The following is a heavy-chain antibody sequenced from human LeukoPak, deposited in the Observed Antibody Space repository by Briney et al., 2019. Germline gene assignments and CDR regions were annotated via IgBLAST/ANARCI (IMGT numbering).Heavy chain of an antibody. J-gene: IGHJ4*02. CDR3: ARVLLEREAR. CDR2: INSDEGST. CDR1: GFTLSGYW. D-gene: IGHD1-1*01. Sequence: AGGSLRLSCAGSGFTLSGYWMHWVRQAPGKGLEWVSRINSDEGSTSYADSVKGRFTISRDNAKNTLYLQMNSLRAEDSAVYYCARVLLEREARWGQGTLVTVSS. V-gene: IGHV3-74*01.